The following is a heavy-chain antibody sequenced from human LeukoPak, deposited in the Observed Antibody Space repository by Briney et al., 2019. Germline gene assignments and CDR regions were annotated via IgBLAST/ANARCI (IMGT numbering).Heavy chain of an antibody. CDR1: GGSISSGSYY. D-gene: IGHD3-22*01. CDR2: IYTSGST. V-gene: IGHV4-61*02. CDR3: ARRGKDYYDKGSAFDI. Sequence: PSETLSLTCTVSGGSISSGSYYWSWIRQPAGKGLEWIGRIYTSGSTNYNPSLKSRVTISVDTSKNQFSLKLSSVTAADTAVYYCARRGKDYYDKGSAFDIWGQGTMVTVSS. J-gene: IGHJ3*02.